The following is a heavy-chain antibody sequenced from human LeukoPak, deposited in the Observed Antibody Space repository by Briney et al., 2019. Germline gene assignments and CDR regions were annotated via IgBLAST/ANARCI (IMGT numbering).Heavy chain of an antibody. CDR2: IKPDGSDQ. V-gene: IGHV3-7*01. J-gene: IGHJ4*02. CDR1: GFTFSSYW. CDR3: ARGPYPNDY. D-gene: IGHD3-16*01. Sequence: PGGSLRLSCAASGFTFSSYWMSWVRQAPGKGLEWVATIKPDGSDQYYVDSVKGRFTISRDNSKNTLYLQMNSLRAEDTAVYYCARGPYPNDYWGQGTLVTVSS.